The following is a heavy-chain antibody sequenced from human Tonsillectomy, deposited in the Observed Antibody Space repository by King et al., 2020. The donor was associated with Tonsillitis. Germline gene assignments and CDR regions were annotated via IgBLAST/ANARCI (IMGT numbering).Heavy chain of an antibody. V-gene: IGHV1-2*02. CDR2: INAKSGGT. CDR1: GYTFTGYY. CDR3: ERAPGSFDL. J-gene: IGHJ2*01. Sequence: QLVQSGAEVKKPGASVKVSCKASGYTFTGYYMHWVRQARGQGLEWMGWINAKSGGTNYAQKFQGRVTMTRDTSISTAYMGLSKLRSDDTAVYYCERAPGSFDLWGRGTLVTVSS.